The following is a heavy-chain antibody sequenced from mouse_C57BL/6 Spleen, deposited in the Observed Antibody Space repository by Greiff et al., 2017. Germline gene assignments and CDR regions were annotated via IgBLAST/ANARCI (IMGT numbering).Heavy chain of an antibody. CDR1: GYTFTSYW. CDR2: IDPNSGGT. V-gene: IGHV1-72*01. CDR3: ARSFSYYYGSSPYAMDY. J-gene: IGHJ4*01. Sequence: QVQLQQPGAELVKPGASVKLSCKASGYTFTSYWMHWVQQRPGRGLEWIGRIDPNSGGTKYNEKLKSKATLTVDKPSSTAYMQLSSLTSEDSAVYYCARSFSYYYGSSPYAMDYWGQGTSVTVSS. D-gene: IGHD1-1*01.